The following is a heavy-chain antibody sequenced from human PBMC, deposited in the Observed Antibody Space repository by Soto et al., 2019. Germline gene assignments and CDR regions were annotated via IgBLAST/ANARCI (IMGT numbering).Heavy chain of an antibody. J-gene: IGHJ3*02. Sequence: PGPSVKVSCKASGYTFTVFYMHWVRQAPGQGPEWMGWINPNSNGTNYAQRFQGRVTMTTDTSISTAYMELSGLKSDDTAVYYCARPPYYYDSNGYPFDAFDIWGQGTMVTVSS. CDR2: INPNSNGT. CDR1: GYTFTVFY. V-gene: IGHV1-2*02. CDR3: ARPPYYYDSNGYPFDAFDI. D-gene: IGHD3-22*01.